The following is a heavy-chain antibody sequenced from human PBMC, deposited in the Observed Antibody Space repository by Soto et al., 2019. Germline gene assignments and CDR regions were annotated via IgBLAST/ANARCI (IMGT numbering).Heavy chain of an antibody. D-gene: IGHD6-19*01. CDR2: INAANGNT. V-gene: IGHV1-3*01. J-gene: IGHJ4*02. CDR3: AKDGAVAGNLDY. Sequence: ASVKVSCKASGYTFTNYAVQWVRQAPGQRLEWMGWINAANGNTIYSQKFQGRVTITRDTSASTAYMELSSLRSEDTAVYYCAKDGAVAGNLDYWGQGTLVTVSS. CDR1: GYTFTNYA.